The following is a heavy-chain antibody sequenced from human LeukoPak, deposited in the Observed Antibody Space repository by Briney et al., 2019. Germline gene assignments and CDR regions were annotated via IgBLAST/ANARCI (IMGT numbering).Heavy chain of an antibody. D-gene: IGHD3-22*01. CDR3: ARGGDRYYYDSSGSLPFDY. CDR2: ISAYNGNT. CDR1: GYTFTSYG. J-gene: IGHJ4*02. Sequence: ASVKVSCKASGYTFTSYGISWVRQAPGQGLEWMGWISAYNGNTNYAQKLQGRVTMTTDTSTSTAYMELRSLRSDDTAVYYCARGGDRYYYDSSGSLPFDYWGQGTLVTVSS. V-gene: IGHV1-18*01.